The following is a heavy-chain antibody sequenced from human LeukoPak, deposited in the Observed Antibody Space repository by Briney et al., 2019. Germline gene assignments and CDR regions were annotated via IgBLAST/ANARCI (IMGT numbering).Heavy chain of an antibody. D-gene: IGHD4-17*01. Sequence: GGSLRLSCAASGFSTSWMSWVRRAPGRGLEWVANINRDGSEAYYVDSVKGRFTISRDNAKNSLHLQMNSLRADDTAVYYCARDDGFRGVDFWGQGTLVSVSS. CDR1: GFSTSW. J-gene: IGHJ4*02. V-gene: IGHV3-7*01. CDR3: ARDDGFRGVDF. CDR2: INRDGSEA.